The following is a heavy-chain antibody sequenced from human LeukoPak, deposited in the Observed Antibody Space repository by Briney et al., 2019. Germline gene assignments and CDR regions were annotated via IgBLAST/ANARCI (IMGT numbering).Heavy chain of an antibody. D-gene: IGHD6-13*01. CDR2: INPNSGGT. CDR3: ARDSPGGTWYYFDY. V-gene: IGHV1-2*06. J-gene: IGHJ4*02. Sequence: ASVKVSCKASGYTFTGYYMHWVRQAPGQGLEWMGRINPNSGGTNFAQDFQGRVTMTRDTSISTAYMEMSSLRSDDTAVYYCARDSPGGTWYYFDYWGQGTLVTVSS. CDR1: GYTFTGYY.